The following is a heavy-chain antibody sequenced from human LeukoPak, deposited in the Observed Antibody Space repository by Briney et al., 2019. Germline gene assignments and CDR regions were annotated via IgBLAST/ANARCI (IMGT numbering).Heavy chain of an antibody. J-gene: IGHJ6*03. V-gene: IGHV4-39*01. Sequence: SEALSLTCTVSGGSINTANYYWGWLRQPPGKGLEWIGSIYYSETTYDNPSLKSRVTISIETSKNQFSLRLSSVTASDTAVYYCARQRADYYYYYVDVWGEGTTVAVS. CDR2: IYYSETT. CDR3: ARQRADYYYYYVDV. CDR1: GGSINTANYY.